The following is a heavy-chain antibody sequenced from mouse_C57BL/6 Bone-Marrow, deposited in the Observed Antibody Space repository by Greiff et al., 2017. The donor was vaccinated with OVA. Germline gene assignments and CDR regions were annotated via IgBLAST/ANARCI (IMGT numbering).Heavy chain of an antibody. J-gene: IGHJ4*01. CDR3: ARRPYYYGSNYAMDD. D-gene: IGHD1-1*01. V-gene: IGHV14-2*01. CDR2: IDPEDGET. CDR1: GFNINDYY. Sequence: VQLQQPGAELVKPGASVKLSCTASGFNINDYYMHWVKQRTEQGLEWIGRIDPEDGETKYAPKFQGKATITADTSSNTAYLQLSRLRSEDTDVYYCARRPYYYGSNYAMDDWGKGTSVTVSS.